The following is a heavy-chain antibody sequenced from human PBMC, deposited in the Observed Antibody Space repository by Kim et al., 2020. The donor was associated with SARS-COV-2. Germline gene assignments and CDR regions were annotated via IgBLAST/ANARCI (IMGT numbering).Heavy chain of an antibody. CDR3: ARASMGRSGSSGYWY. V-gene: IGHV3-23*01. D-gene: IGHD1-26*01. CDR1: GFTFSNYG. J-gene: IGHJ2*01. CDR2: ISGGGGST. Sequence: GGSLRLSCAASGFTFSNYGMNWVRQAPGKGLEWVSRISGGGGSTYYADSVKGRFTISRDNAKNTLYMQMNSLRAEDTAVYYCARASMGRSGSSGYWY.